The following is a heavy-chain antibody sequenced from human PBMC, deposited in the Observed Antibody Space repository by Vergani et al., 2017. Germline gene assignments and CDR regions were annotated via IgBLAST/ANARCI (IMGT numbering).Heavy chain of an antibody. D-gene: IGHD2/OR15-2a*01. Sequence: QVQILQSGGGVVQPGGSLRLSCTLSGFTLNTYGIHWFRQAPGKGLEWVSFIRYDGSSEYYGDSVKGRFTISRDQSQNTVNLQMNSLRTEDTAVYFCANSVIAGNVGVAYFGMDVWGRGTTVTVSS. CDR2: IRYDGSSE. V-gene: IGHV3-30*02. J-gene: IGHJ6*02. CDR3: ANSVIAGNVGVAYFGMDV. CDR1: GFTLNTYG.